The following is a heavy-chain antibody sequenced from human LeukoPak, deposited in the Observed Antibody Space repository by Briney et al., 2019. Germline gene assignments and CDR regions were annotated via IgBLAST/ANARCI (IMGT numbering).Heavy chain of an antibody. D-gene: IGHD6-13*01. V-gene: IGHV4-39*01. CDR2: IYYSGST. CDR3: ARLPRPSSTWPHDAFDI. CDR1: GGSISSTSYY. J-gene: IGHJ3*02. Sequence: SETLSLTCTVSGGSISSTSYYWGWIRQPPGKGLEWIANIYYSGSTYYSPSLKSRVTISVDTSKNQFSLKVGSVTAADTAAYYCARLPRPSSTWPHDAFDIWGQGTMVTVSS.